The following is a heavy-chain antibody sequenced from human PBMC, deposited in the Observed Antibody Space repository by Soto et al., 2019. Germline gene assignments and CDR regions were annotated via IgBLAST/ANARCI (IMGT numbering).Heavy chain of an antibody. V-gene: IGHV4-30-4*01. Sequence: QVQLQESGPGLVKPSQTLSLTCIVSGVSISSGDDYWSWIRQPPGKGLEWIGYIYSSGSTFSNPCLRCRATISADTSKNQFSLKLTSVTAADTAVYYCARGGGYDYWGQGALVTVSS. CDR1: GVSISSGDDY. CDR2: IYSSGST. D-gene: IGHD3-22*01. J-gene: IGHJ4*02. CDR3: ARGGGYDY.